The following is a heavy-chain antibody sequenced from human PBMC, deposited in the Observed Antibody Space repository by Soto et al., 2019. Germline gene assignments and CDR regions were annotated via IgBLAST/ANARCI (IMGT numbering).Heavy chain of an antibody. CDR3: AKDLEGYCSSTSCYTYFGLDV. D-gene: IGHD2-2*01. J-gene: IGHJ6*02. Sequence: PVGSLRLSCAASGFTFSSYVMHWVRQAPGKGLEWVAVISYDRSNKYYADSVKGRFTISRDNSKHTLFLQMNSLRPEDTAVYYCAKDLEGYCSSTSCYTYFGLDVWGQGTTVTVSS. V-gene: IGHV3-30*18. CDR2: ISYDRSNK. CDR1: GFTFSSYV.